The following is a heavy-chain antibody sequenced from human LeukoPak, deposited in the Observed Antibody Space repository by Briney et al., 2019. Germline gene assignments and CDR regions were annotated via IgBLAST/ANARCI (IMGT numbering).Heavy chain of an antibody. CDR2: IYHSGST. V-gene: IGHV4-4*02. D-gene: IGHD2-2*01. J-gene: IGHJ4*02. CDR3: ARAGQGYCSSASCFLSLDY. Sequence: SETLSLTCAVSGGSGGSISSSNWWNWVRQPPGKGLEWIGEIYHSGSTNYNPSLKSRVTISVDKSKNQFSLKLNSVTAADTAVYYWARAGQGYCSSASCFLSLDYWGQGTLVTVSS. CDR1: GGSGGSISSSNW.